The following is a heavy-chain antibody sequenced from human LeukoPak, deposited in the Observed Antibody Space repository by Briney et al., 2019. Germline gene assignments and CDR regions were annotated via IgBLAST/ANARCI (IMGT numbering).Heavy chain of an antibody. Sequence: SETLSLTCTVSGGSISSSSYYWGWIRQPPGKGLEWIGSIYYSGSTYYNPSLESRVTISVDTSKNQFSLKLSSVTAADTAVYYCARLDLDSYYYGSGSYGGYFDYWGQGTLVTVSS. D-gene: IGHD3-10*01. CDR2: IYYSGST. V-gene: IGHV4-39*01. J-gene: IGHJ4*02. CDR1: GGSISSSSYY. CDR3: ARLDLDSYYYGSGSYGGYFDY.